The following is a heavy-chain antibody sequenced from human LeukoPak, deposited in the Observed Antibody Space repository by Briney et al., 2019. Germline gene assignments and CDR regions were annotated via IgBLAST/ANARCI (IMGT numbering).Heavy chain of an antibody. CDR3: AKQRASGWSAIDS. CDR1: GGSISSNY. V-gene: IGHV4-59*01. D-gene: IGHD6-19*01. CDR2: IYSSGTT. J-gene: IGHJ4*02. Sequence: PSETLSLTCTVSGGSISSNYWNWIRQPPGKGLEWIGYIYSSGTTNYNPSLRSRVSMSVDTSKNQFSLRLSSVTAADTAVYYCAKQRASGWSAIDSWGQGTLVTVSS.